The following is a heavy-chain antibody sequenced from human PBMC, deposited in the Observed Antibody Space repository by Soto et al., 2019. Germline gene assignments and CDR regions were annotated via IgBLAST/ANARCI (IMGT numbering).Heavy chain of an antibody. D-gene: IGHD4-17*01. V-gene: IGHV3-30*19. CDR2: IPNDGTYQ. J-gene: IGHJ4*02. CDR1: GFIFSNYG. Sequence: QVQLVESGGGVVQPGRSLRLSCAASGFIFSNYGMHWVRQAPGKGLEWVAVIPNDGTYQYYVDSVKGRFTISRDNSKDTLYLQMNRLRAEDTAVYYCVGDDDYPANGFDYWGQGILVTVSS. CDR3: VGDDDYPANGFDY.